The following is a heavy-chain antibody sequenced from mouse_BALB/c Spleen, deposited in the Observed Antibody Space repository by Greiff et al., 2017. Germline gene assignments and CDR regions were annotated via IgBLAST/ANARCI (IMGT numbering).Heavy chain of an antibody. V-gene: IGHV2-9*02. J-gene: IGHJ4*01. CDR3: ARDSNPYYRYAMDY. Sequence: VKLVESGPGLVAPSQSLSITCTVSGFSLTSYGVHWVRQPPGKGLEWLGVIWAGGSTNYNSALMSRLSISKDNSKSQVFLKMNSLQTDDTAMYYCARDSNPYYRYAMDYRGQGTSVTVSS. D-gene: IGHD2-14*01. CDR1: GFSLTSYG. CDR2: IWAGGST.